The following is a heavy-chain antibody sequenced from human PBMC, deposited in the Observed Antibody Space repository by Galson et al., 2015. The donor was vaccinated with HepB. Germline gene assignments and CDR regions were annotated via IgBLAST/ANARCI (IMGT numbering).Heavy chain of an antibody. J-gene: IGHJ4*02. V-gene: IGHV3-30-3*01. Sequence: SLRLSCAVSGFAFSGYAMSWVRQTPGKGLEWVAVISHDGNNKNYADSVRGRFTISRDNSKSTLYLQMSSLRPEDTAVYYCARNYYDTSGRFDYWGQGTLVTVSS. CDR1: GFAFSGYA. D-gene: IGHD3-22*01. CDR2: ISHDGNNK. CDR3: ARNYYDTSGRFDY.